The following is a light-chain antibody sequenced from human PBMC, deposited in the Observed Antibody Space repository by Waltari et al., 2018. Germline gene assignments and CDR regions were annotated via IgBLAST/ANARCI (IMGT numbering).Light chain of an antibody. CDR1: RSNIGSNP. CDR3: AAWDDSLSGPV. V-gene: IGLV1-47*01. J-gene: IGLJ2*01. CDR2: RNN. Sequence: QSVLTQSPSASGTPGQRVTISCSGSRSNIGSNPVYWFHQLPGTAPKLLIYRNNERPSGVPDRFSGSKSGTSASLAISGLRSDDEADYYCAAWDDSLSGPVFGGGTNLTVL.